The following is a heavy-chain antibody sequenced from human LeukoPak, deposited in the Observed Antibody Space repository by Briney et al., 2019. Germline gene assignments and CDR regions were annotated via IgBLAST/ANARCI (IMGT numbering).Heavy chain of an antibody. CDR1: GFRITNAW. CDR3: TTDRGDYGIPF. D-gene: IGHD4-17*01. Sequence: GGSLRLSCAASGFRITNAWMNWVRQAPGRGLEWVGRIKSKNDGGTTDYAAPVKGRLIISRDDSKNTLYLQMNSLKIEDTAVYYCTTDRGDYGIPFWGQGTLVTVSS. CDR2: IKSKNDGGTT. J-gene: IGHJ4*02. V-gene: IGHV3-15*07.